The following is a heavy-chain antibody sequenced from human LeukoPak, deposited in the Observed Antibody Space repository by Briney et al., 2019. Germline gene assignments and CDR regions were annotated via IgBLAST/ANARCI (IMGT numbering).Heavy chain of an antibody. V-gene: IGHV3-23*01. J-gene: IGHJ4*02. CDR1: GFTFSSYG. D-gene: IGHD6-19*01. Sequence: GGSLRLSCAASGFTFSSYGMSWVRQAPGKGLEWVSTINGGGDTFYADSVKGRFTISRDNSKNTPYLQMNSLRAEDTAAYYCAKRTPYRSGLYYFDYWGRGTLVTVSS. CDR3: AKRTPYRSGLYYFDY. CDR2: INGGGDT.